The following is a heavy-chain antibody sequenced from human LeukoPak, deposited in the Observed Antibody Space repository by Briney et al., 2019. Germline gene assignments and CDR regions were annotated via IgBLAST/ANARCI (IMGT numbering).Heavy chain of an antibody. CDR1: GYTFTSYD. CDR3: ARGGAAAGMIDY. D-gene: IGHD6-13*01. CDR2: MNPNSGNT. Sequence: ASVKVSCKASGYTFTSYDINWVRQATGQGLEWMGWMNPNSGNTGYAQKFQGRVTMTRNTSISTAYMELSSLRSEDTAVYYCARGGAAAGMIDYWGQGTLVTVSS. V-gene: IGHV1-8*01. J-gene: IGHJ4*02.